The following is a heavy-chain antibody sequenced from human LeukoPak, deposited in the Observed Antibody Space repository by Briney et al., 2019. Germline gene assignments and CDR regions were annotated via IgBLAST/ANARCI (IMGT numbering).Heavy chain of an antibody. CDR1: AFTFSNYW. Sequence: PGGSLRLSCAASAFTFSNYWMHWVRQAPGKGLVWVSRINSDGSGTAYADFVRGRFSISRDNAKNTLYLQMTSLRAEDTAVYYCVRDDGGAGQSFDYWGQGTLVTVSS. CDR3: VRDDGGAGQSFDY. CDR2: INSDGSGT. V-gene: IGHV3-74*01. J-gene: IGHJ4*02. D-gene: IGHD3-16*01.